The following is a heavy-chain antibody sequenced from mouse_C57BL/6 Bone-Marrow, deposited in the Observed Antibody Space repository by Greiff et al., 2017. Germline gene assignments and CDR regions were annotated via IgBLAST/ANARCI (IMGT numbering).Heavy chain of an antibody. CDR3: AYGSRRYFDY. Sequence: VQLQQSGPELVKPGASVKISCKASGYSFTDYNMNWVKQSNGKSLEWIGVINPNYGTTSYNRKFKGKATLTVDQSSSTAYMPINSPTYEDSAVYYCAYGSRRYFDYWGQGTTLTVSS. CDR1: GYSFTDYN. CDR2: INPNYGTT. J-gene: IGHJ2*01. V-gene: IGHV1-39*01. D-gene: IGHD1-1*01.